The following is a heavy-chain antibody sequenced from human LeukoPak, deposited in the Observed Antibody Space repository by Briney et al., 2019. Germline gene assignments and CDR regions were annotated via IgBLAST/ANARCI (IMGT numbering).Heavy chain of an antibody. CDR3: AKDSSYGYI. D-gene: IGHD5-18*01. CDR2: ITNAVSNK. V-gene: IGHV3-30*02. Sequence: PGGSLRLSCAASGFIFNNYGMHWVRQAPGKGLEWATFITNAVSNKYYADSVKGRFTISRDNSKNTLYLQMNSLRAEDMSVYDCAKDSSYGYIWGQGNLVTVSS. CDR1: GFIFNNYG. J-gene: IGHJ4*02.